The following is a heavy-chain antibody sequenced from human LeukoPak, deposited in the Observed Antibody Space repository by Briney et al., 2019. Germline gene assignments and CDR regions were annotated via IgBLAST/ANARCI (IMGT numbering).Heavy chain of an antibody. J-gene: IGHJ3*02. CDR2: IIPILGIA. Sequence: SVKVSCKASGGTFSSYAISWVRQAPGQGLEWMGRIIPILGIANYAQKLQGRVTITADKSTSTAYMELSSLRSEDTAVYYCARMKYGSGSYLDQDAFDIWGQGTMVTVSS. CDR1: GGTFSSYA. V-gene: IGHV1-69*04. D-gene: IGHD3-10*01. CDR3: ARMKYGSGSYLDQDAFDI.